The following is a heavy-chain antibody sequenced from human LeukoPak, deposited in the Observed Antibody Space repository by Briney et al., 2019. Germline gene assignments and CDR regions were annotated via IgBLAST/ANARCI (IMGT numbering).Heavy chain of an antibody. J-gene: IGHJ5*02. CDR3: ARGPSYVVTFGGVINWFDP. Sequence: ASVKVSCKASGYTFTGYYMHWVRQAPGQGLEWMGCINPNRGGTNYAQKFQGRVTMTRNTSISTAYMELSSLRSEDTAVYYCARGPSYVVTFGGVINWFDPWGQGTLVTVSS. D-gene: IGHD3-16*01. CDR2: INPNRGGT. CDR1: GYTFTGYY. V-gene: IGHV1-2*02.